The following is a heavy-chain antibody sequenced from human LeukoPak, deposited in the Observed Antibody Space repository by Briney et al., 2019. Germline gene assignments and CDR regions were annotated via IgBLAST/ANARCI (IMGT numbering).Heavy chain of an antibody. D-gene: IGHD3-16*01. V-gene: IGHV4-59*01. CDR2: IYYSGST. CDR1: GGSINSYY. CDR3: ARALGKDNFLTPYDY. J-gene: IGHJ4*02. Sequence: SETLSLTCTVSGGSINSYYWSWIRQPPGKGLEWIGYIYYSGSTNYNPSLKSRVTISVDTSKNQFSLRLSSVTAADTAVYYCARALGKDNFLTPYDYWGQGTLVTVSS.